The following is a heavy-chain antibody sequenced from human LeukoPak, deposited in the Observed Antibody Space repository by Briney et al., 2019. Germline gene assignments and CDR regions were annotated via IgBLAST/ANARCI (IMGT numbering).Heavy chain of an antibody. CDR3: ARDPEWMGDAFDI. D-gene: IGHD3-3*01. J-gene: IGHJ3*02. CDR2: ISGSGSYI. Sequence: SGGSLRLSCAASGFTFSSYTMKWVRQAPGKGREWGSSISGSGSYIYYADSVKGRFTISRDNAKNSLYLLMNSLRAEDTAVYYCARDPEWMGDAFDIWGHGTLVTVSS. V-gene: IGHV3-21*01. CDR1: GFTFSSYT.